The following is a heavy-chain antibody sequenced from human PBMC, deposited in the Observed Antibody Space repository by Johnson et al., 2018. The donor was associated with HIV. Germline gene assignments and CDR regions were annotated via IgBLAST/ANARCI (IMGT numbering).Heavy chain of an antibody. CDR3: ARSLRGSGEGDAFDI. V-gene: IGHV3-53*01. Sequence: VQLVESGGGLIQPGGSLRLSCAASAFTVSSNYMSWVRQAPGKGLEWVSLIYSGGYTYYADAVKGSFTISRDNSKNTLYLQMNSLRAEDQAVYYCARSLRGSGEGDAFDIWGQGTMVTVSS. CDR1: AFTVSSNY. J-gene: IGHJ3*02. D-gene: IGHD1-26*01. CDR2: IYSGGYT.